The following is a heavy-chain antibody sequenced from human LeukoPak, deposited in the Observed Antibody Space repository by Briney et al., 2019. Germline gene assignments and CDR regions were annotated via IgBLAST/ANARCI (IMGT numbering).Heavy chain of an antibody. CDR2: IYYSGTT. V-gene: IGHV4-39*02. CDR1: GGSISGSTYY. J-gene: IGHJ5*02. CDR3: ARDHLVRGVIIENWFDP. Sequence: SETLSLTCTVSGGSISGSTYYWGWIRQPPGKGLEWIGSIYYSGTTYYNPSLKSRVTISVDTSKNQFSLKLSSVTAADTAVYYCARDHLVRGVIIENWFDPWGQGTLVTVSS. D-gene: IGHD3-10*01.